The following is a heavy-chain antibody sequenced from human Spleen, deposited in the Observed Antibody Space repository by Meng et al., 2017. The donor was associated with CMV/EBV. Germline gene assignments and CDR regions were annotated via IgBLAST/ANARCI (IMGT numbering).Heavy chain of an antibody. Sequence: SETLSLTCTVSGGSVTSGSYYWTWIRQPPGKGLEWIGYIYYSGSPNYNPSLKSRVSISIDTSKNQFSLKLSSVTAADTAVYYCARGWDEADAFDIWGQGTMVTVSS. CDR2: IYYSGSP. CDR1: GGSVTSGSYY. J-gene: IGHJ3*02. V-gene: IGHV4-61*01. D-gene: IGHD1-26*01. CDR3: ARGWDEADAFDI.